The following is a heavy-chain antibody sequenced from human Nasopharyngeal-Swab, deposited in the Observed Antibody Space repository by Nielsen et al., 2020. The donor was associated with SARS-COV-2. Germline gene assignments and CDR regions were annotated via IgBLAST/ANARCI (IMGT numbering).Heavy chain of an antibody. J-gene: IGHJ4*02. D-gene: IGHD2/OR15-2a*01. Sequence: GESLKISCAASGFTFWMNWVRQAPGKGLEWVGNIGQDGGGKKYVDSVKGLFTISRDNANNLLYLQMNSLSPEDTAVYYCLRDRGYYTFTDWGQGTLVTVSS. CDR2: IGQDGGGK. CDR1: GFTFW. V-gene: IGHV3-7*01. CDR3: LRDRGYYTFTD.